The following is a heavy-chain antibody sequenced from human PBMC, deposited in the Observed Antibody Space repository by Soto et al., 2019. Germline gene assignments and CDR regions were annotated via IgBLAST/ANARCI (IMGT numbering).Heavy chain of an antibody. CDR3: ARGRGQGYYYDSSGDYLSPDI. D-gene: IGHD3-22*01. CDR1: GGTFSSYA. CDR2: IIPIFGTA. Sequence: AVKVPCKASGGTFSSYAISWVRHAPGQGXEWMGGIIPIFGTANYAQKFQGRVTITADESTTTAYMELSSLRSEDTAVYYCARGRGQGYYYDSSGDYLSPDIWGQGTLVTVSS. V-gene: IGHV1-69*13. J-gene: IGHJ4*01.